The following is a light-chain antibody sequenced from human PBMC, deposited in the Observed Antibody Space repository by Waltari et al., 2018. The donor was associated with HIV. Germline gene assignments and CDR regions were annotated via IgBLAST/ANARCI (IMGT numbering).Light chain of an antibody. Sequence: EIVLTQSPATLSLSPGEGATLSCRASQSISSYLAWYQQKPGQPPRLLIFDASNRAIGIPGRFRGSGSGTDFNLTISTLEPEDFAVYYCQYRSNWPLFSQGTRLEI. V-gene: IGKV3-11*01. CDR1: QSISSY. CDR2: DAS. CDR3: QYRSNWPL. J-gene: IGKJ5*01.